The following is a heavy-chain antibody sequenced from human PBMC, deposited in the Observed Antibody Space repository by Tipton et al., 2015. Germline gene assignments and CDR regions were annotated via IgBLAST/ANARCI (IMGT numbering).Heavy chain of an antibody. Sequence: LRLSCAASGFTFSSYSMNWVRQAPGKGLEWVSSISSRTSYIHYADSVKGRFTISRDNAKNALYLQMNSLRAEDTAVYYCAGGVVSATRESYWGQGTLVTVSS. V-gene: IGHV3-21*04. CDR1: GFTFSSYS. CDR2: ISSRTSYI. J-gene: IGHJ4*02. D-gene: IGHD2-15*01. CDR3: AGGVVSATRESY.